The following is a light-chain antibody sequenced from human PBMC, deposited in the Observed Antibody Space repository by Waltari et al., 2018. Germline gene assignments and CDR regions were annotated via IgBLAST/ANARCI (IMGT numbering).Light chain of an antibody. CDR3: CSYSSSSTLYV. CDR2: DVN. Sequence: QSALTQPASVSGSPGQPITISCTGTSSDVGGYNYVSWYQHHPGKAPKLMIYDVNKRPSGVSNRFSGSKSGNTASLTISGLQAEDEADYYCCSYSSSSTLYVFGTGTKVTVL. V-gene: IGLV2-14*03. J-gene: IGLJ1*01. CDR1: SSDVGGYNY.